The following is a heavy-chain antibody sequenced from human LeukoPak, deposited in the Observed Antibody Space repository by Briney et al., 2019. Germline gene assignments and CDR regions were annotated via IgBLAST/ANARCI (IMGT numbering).Heavy chain of an antibody. D-gene: IGHD6-19*01. V-gene: IGHV4-39*01. CDR2: IYYSGST. CDR1: GGSISSSSYY. CDR3: ARGPDHSSGWYLGSARAPHRLDP. J-gene: IGHJ5*02. Sequence: SETLSLTCTVSGGSISSSSYYWGWIRQPPGKGLEWIGSIYYSGSTDYNPSLKSRVTISVDTSKNQFSLKLSSVTAADTAVYYCARGPDHSSGWYLGSARAPHRLDPWGQGTLVTVYS.